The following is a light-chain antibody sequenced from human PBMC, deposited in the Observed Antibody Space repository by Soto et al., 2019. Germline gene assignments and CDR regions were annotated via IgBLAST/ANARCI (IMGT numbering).Light chain of an antibody. Sequence: QSALTQPASVSGSPGQSITISCTGTNSNVGGYNYVYWYQQHPDKAPKLIIYENSNRPSGVSLRFSGSKSANTASLTISGHQAEDEADYFCGSDTTTYTFLFGGGTKLTVL. CDR3: GSDTTTYTFL. CDR1: NSNVGGYNY. J-gene: IGLJ2*01. V-gene: IGLV2-14*03. CDR2: ENS.